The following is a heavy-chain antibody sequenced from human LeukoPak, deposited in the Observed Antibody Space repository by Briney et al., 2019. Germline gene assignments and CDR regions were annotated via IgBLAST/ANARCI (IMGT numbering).Heavy chain of an antibody. Sequence: GGSLRLSCAASGFTFSSYGMHWVRQAPGKGLEWVAFIRYDGSNKYYADSVKGRFTISRDNSKNTLYLQMNSLRAEDTAVYYCAKDLVVAITTADYWGQGTLVTVSS. D-gene: IGHD3-22*01. CDR3: AKDLVVAITTADY. CDR1: GFTFSSYG. J-gene: IGHJ4*02. CDR2: IRYDGSNK. V-gene: IGHV3-30*02.